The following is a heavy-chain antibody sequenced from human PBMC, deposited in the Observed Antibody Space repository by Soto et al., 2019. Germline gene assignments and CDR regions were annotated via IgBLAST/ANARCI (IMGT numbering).Heavy chain of an antibody. J-gene: IGHJ6*02. CDR2: IYYTGST. CDR3: ARIHFGDEPSYYYYGMDV. V-gene: IGHV4-30-4*01. CDR1: GGSFSSGDYY. Sequence: TLSLTCTVSGGSFSSGDYYWSWVRQPPGKGLEWIGYIYYTGSTFNNPSLKSRVSISIDTSKTQFSLKLSSVTAADTAVYYCARIHFGDEPSYYYYGMDVCGQGTTVTVYS. D-gene: IGHD4-17*01.